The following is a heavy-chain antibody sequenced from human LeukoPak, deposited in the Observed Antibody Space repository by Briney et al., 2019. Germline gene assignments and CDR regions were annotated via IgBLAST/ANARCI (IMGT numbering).Heavy chain of an antibody. V-gene: IGHV4-30-2*01. Sequence: SSGTLSLTCAVSGGSLSSGGYSWGWVRQPAGDGLEWIVYIYDSGSTYYNPSLKSRVTISVDTSKNQFSLKLSSVTAADTAVYYCARVIVGATTDYYYYYMDVWGKGTTVTVSS. J-gene: IGHJ6*03. CDR3: ARVIVGATTDYYYYYMDV. CDR2: IYDSGST. D-gene: IGHD1-26*01. CDR1: GGSLSSGGYS.